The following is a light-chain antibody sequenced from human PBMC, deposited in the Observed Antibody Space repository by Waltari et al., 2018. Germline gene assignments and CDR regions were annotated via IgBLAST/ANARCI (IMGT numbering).Light chain of an antibody. CDR3: TSFTTRTTWV. CDR1: SSDVGAYKF. J-gene: IGLJ3*02. V-gene: IGLV2-14*01. Sequence: QSALTQPASVSGSPGQSITISCTGTSSDVGAYKFVSWDQHHGGEAPNLLICEVTNRPSGVSDRFSGSKSGNTASLTISGLQAEDEADYHCTSFTTRTTWVFGGGTKLTVL. CDR2: EVT.